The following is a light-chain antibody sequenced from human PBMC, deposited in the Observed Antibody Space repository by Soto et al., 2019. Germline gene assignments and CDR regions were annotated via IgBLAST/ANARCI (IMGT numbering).Light chain of an antibody. Sequence: QSVLTQPPSASVSAGQSVTISCTGTKNDIGVYDFVSWYQHHPGKAPRLIIYEVVQRPSGVPDRFSGSKSGNTASLTVSGLQAADEADYFCKSYAGSNTYVFGSGTKVTVL. CDR3: KSYAGSNTYV. J-gene: IGLJ1*01. V-gene: IGLV2-8*01. CDR2: EVV. CDR1: KNDIGVYDF.